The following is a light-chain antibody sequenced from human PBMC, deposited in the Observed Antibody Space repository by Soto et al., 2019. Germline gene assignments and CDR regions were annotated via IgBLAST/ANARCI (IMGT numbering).Light chain of an antibody. Sequence: SYELTQAPSVSVAPGQTARITCGGNNIGIKSVHWYQQQPGQAPVMVVYDNTDRASGIPERISGSNSGSTATLTISRVEDGDEADYYCQVWDTSGDVVFGGGTKLTVL. J-gene: IGLJ3*02. CDR3: QVWDTSGDVV. V-gene: IGLV3-21*02. CDR1: NIGIKS. CDR2: DNT.